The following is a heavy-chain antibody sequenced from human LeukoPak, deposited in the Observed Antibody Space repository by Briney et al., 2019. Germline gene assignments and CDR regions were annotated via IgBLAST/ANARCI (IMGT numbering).Heavy chain of an antibody. CDR1: GGTFSSYA. D-gene: IGHD3-10*01. Sequence: SVKVSCKASGGTFSSYAISWVRQAPGQGLEWMGGIIPIFGTANYAQKFQGRVTITADKSTSTAYMELSSLRSEDTAVYYCARYRPNYYGSGSYYLYYFDYWGQGTLVTVSS. J-gene: IGHJ4*02. V-gene: IGHV1-69*06. CDR3: ARYRPNYYGSGSYYLYYFDY. CDR2: IIPIFGTA.